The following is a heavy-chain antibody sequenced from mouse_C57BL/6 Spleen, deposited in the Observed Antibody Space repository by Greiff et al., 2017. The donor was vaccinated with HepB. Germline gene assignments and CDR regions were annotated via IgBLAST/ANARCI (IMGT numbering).Heavy chain of an antibody. CDR3: ARGRAPYYSNPYYFDY. V-gene: IGHV1-69*01. CDR2: IDPSDSYT. CDR1: GYTFTSYW. J-gene: IGHJ2*01. D-gene: IGHD2-5*01. Sequence: QVQLQQPGAELVMPGASVKLSCKASGYTFTSYWMHWVKQRPGQGLEWIGEIDPSDSYTNYNQRFKGKSTLTVDKSSSTAYMQLSSLTSEDSAVYYCARGRAPYYSNPYYFDYWGQGTTLTVSS.